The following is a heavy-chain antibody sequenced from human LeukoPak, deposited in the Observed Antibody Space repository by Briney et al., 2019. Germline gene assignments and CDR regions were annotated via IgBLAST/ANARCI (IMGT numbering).Heavy chain of an antibody. Sequence: GGSLRLSCAASGFIFSSYNMNWVRQAPERGLEWVSFITGSSSNIYYADSVKGRFTVSRDNAKNSLYLQMNSLRAEDTAVYYCARAYYGSGRSLDYWGQGTVVTVSS. J-gene: IGHJ4*02. CDR1: GFIFSSYN. D-gene: IGHD3-10*01. CDR2: ITGSSSNI. V-gene: IGHV3-21*01. CDR3: ARAYYGSGRSLDY.